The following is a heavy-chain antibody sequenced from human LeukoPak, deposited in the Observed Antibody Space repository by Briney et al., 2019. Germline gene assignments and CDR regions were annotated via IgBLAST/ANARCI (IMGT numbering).Heavy chain of an antibody. CDR2: IIPIFGTA. CDR1: GGTFSSYA. CDR3: ARDNSYGDITWWFDP. V-gene: IGHV1-69*13. Sequence: GASVKVSCKASGGTFSSYAISWVRQAPGQGLEWMGGIIPIFGTANYAQKFQGRVTITADESTSTAYMELSSLRSEDTAVYYCARDNSYGDITWWFDPWGQGTLVTVSS. D-gene: IGHD2-15*01. J-gene: IGHJ5*02.